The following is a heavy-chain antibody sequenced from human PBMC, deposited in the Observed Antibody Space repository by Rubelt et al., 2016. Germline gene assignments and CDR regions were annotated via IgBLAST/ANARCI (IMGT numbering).Heavy chain of an antibody. J-gene: IGHJ5*02. CDR3: ARGDFGSGLGSGIDP. Sequence: VQLQESGPGLVKPSQTLSLTCAVSGDSINSGVYYWPWIRQHPGKGLEWIGYFYHRGSTYYNPSLKSRVSISADMSKNQLSLQLPPGTVADTAVYYCARGDFGSGLGSGIDPWGQGALVTVSS. CDR2: FYHRGST. V-gene: IGHV4-31*11. CDR1: GDSINSGVYY. D-gene: IGHD3-3*01.